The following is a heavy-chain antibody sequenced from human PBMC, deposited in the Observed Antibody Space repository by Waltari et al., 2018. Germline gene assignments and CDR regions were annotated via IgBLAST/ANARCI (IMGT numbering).Heavy chain of an antibody. V-gene: IGHV1-2*02. CDR3: ARNQISGWGSDY. D-gene: IGHD6-19*01. CDR2: ISPNSGDT. Sequence: QVQLVQSGAEVKKPGASVKVSCKAPGYIFTGYYLHWVRQAPGQVLEWMGWISPNSGDTKYVQKFQDRVTMTRDTSISTAYMELSRLRSDDTAVYFCARNQISGWGSDYWGQGTLVTVSS. CDR1: GYIFTGYY. J-gene: IGHJ4*02.